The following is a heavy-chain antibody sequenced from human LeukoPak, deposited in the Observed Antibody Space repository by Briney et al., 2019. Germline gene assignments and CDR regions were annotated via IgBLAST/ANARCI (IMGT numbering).Heavy chain of an antibody. CDR2: IYSGGST. CDR3: ASNYDSIFGAFDI. J-gene: IGHJ3*02. V-gene: IGHV3-53*01. Sequence: TGGSLRLSCIASGFTVSSHYVTSVRQAPGKGLEGVSVIYSGGSTYYADYVKGRFTISRDNSKNILYLQMNNLRAEDTAVYYWASNYDSIFGAFDIWGQGRMVTVSS. D-gene: IGHD3-22*01. CDR1: GFTVSSHY.